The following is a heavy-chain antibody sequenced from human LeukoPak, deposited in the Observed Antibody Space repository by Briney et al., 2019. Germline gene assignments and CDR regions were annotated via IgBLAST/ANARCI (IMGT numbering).Heavy chain of an antibody. Sequence: GGSLRLSCAASGFTFSSYAMSWVRQAPGKGLEWISAISGSGGSTYYADSVKGRFTISRDNSKNTLYLQMNSLRAEDTAVYYCAKSFYDILTGYFPFDYWGQGTLVTVSS. CDR1: GFTFSSYA. J-gene: IGHJ4*02. CDR2: ISGSGGST. V-gene: IGHV3-23*01. D-gene: IGHD3-9*01. CDR3: AKSFYDILTGYFPFDY.